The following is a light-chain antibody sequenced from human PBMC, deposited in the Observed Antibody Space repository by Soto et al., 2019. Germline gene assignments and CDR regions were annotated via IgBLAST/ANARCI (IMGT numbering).Light chain of an antibody. J-gene: IGKJ2*01. Sequence: DIPMTQSPSSLSASVGDRVTITCRASQDISNYLAWFQQKPGKAPKYLIYAASSLQSGVPPKFSGSGSGTDFTLTINSLQPEDFATYYCQQYNTYPRTFGQGTKLEIK. CDR3: QQYNTYPRT. CDR2: AAS. CDR1: QDISNY. V-gene: IGKV1-16*02.